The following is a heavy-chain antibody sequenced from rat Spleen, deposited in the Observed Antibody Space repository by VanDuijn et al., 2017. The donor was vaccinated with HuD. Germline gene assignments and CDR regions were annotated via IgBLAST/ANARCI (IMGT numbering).Heavy chain of an antibody. CDR3: ARRGSGYPGWYFDF. V-gene: IGHV5-31*01. CDR1: GFTFNNYW. Sequence: EVQLVESGGGLVQPGRSLKLSCVASGFTFNNYWMTWIRQAPGKGLEWVASITNTGGSTYYRDSVKGRFTISRDNAKNTHYLQMDSLRSEDTATYYCARRGSGYPGWYFDFWGPGTMVTVSS. CDR2: ITNTGGST. D-gene: IGHD4-3*01. J-gene: IGHJ1*01.